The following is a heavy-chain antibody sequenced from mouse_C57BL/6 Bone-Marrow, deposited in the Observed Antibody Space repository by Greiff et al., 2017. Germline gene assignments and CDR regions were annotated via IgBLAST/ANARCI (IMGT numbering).Heavy chain of an antibody. D-gene: IGHD3-2*02. CDR1: GYAFSSSW. V-gene: IGHV1-82*01. J-gene: IGHJ4*01. CDR2: IYPGDGDT. Sequence: VHLVESGPELVKPGASVKISCKASGYAFSSSWMNWVKQGPGKGLEWIGQIYPGDGDTNYNGKFKGKATLSADKSSSTAFMQISSLRSEDTAVYFCAREQHRLQVYYWGQGTSVTVSS. CDR3: AREQHRLQVYY.